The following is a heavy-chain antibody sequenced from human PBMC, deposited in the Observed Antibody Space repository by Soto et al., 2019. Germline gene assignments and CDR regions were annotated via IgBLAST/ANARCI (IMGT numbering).Heavy chain of an antibody. J-gene: IGHJ5*02. CDR3: AREYCSSTSCLNWFDP. Sequence: GGSLRLSCAASGFNFGSYSMNWVRQAPGKGLEWVSYISSSSSTIYYADSVKGRFTISRDNAKNSLYLQMNSLRAEDTAVYYCAREYCSSTSCLNWFDPWGQGTLVTVSS. CDR1: GFNFGSYS. V-gene: IGHV3-48*01. D-gene: IGHD2-2*01. CDR2: ISSSSSTI.